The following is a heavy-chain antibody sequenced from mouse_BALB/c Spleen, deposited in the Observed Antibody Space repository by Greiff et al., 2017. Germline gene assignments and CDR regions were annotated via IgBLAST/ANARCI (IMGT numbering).Heavy chain of an antibody. CDR1: GYTFTSYW. Sequence: QVQLQQSGAELVKPGASVKLSCKASGYTFTSYWMHWVKQRPGQGLEWIGEINPSNGRTNYNEKFKSKATLTVDKSSSTAYMQLSSLTSEDSAVYYCARQGLSYGNYGAMDYWGQGTSVTVSS. J-gene: IGHJ4*01. CDR2: INPSNGRT. D-gene: IGHD2-10*02. CDR3: ARQGLSYGNYGAMDY. V-gene: IGHV1S81*02.